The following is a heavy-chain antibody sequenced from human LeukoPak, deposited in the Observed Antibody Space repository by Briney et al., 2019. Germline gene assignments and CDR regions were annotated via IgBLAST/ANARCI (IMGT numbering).Heavy chain of an antibody. V-gene: IGHV3-7*05. CDR2: INERGSEK. J-gene: IGHJ4*02. Sequence: QPGGSLRLSCEASGFILSNYWISWVRQAPGKGLEWVASINERGSEKFYVDSAKVRFTIARDSAKNSLYLQMNSLRAEDTAIYYCVRDSDRRSDCWGQGTLVTVSS. D-gene: IGHD3-22*01. CDR3: VRDSDRRSDC. CDR1: GFILSNYW.